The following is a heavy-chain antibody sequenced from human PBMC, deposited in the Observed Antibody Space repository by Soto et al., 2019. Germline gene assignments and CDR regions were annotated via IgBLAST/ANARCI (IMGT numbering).Heavy chain of an antibody. Sequence: QVQLVQSGAEVKKPGASVKVSCKASGYTFTSDDINWVRQATGQGLEWMGWMNPNSGNTGYAQKFQGRVTMTRNTSISTAYMVLSSLRSEDTAVYYCARGQGYYGSGSYWFDPWGQGTLVTVSS. D-gene: IGHD3-10*01. CDR2: MNPNSGNT. CDR1: GYTFTSDD. CDR3: ARGQGYYGSGSYWFDP. V-gene: IGHV1-8*01. J-gene: IGHJ5*02.